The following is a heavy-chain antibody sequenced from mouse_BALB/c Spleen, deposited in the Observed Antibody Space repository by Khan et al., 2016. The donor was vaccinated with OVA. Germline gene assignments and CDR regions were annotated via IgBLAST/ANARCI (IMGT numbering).Heavy chain of an antibody. CDR3: ARVYGGDFDY. Sequence: EVQLQESAPGLVKPSQSLSLTCTVTRYSITSDYAWNWIRQFPGNKLEWMGFISYSGNTKYNPSLKSRISVTRDPSKNQFFLQLNSVTTEDKATYYCARVYGGDFDYWGQGTTLIVSS. V-gene: IGHV3-2*02. CDR2: ISYSGNT. CDR1: RYSITSDYA. D-gene: IGHD2-10*02. J-gene: IGHJ2*01.